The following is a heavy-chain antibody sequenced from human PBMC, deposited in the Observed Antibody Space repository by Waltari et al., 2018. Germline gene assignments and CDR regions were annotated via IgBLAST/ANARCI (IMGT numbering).Heavy chain of an antibody. D-gene: IGHD1-7*01. CDR3: ARDNMELELRGGMDV. J-gene: IGHJ6*02. Sequence: QVQLVQSGAEVKKPGASVKVSCKASGYTFTSYAMHWVRQAPGQRLEWMGWINAGNGKTKYSQKFQGRVTITRDTSASTAYMELSSLRSEDTAVYYCARDNMELELRGGMDVWGQGTTVTVSS. CDR2: INAGNGKT. CDR1: GYTFTSYA. V-gene: IGHV1-3*01.